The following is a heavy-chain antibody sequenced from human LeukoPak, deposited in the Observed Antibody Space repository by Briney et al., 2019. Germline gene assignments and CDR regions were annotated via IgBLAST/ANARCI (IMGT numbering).Heavy chain of an antibody. D-gene: IGHD3-10*01. CDR3: ARELPMVRGVYNWFDP. CDR2: INHSGST. Sequence: PSETLSLTCAVYGGSSSGYYWSWIRQPPGKGLEWIGEINHSGSTNYNPSLKSRVTISVDTSKNQFSLKLSSVTAADTAVYYCARELPMVRGVYNWFDPWGQGTLVTVSS. V-gene: IGHV4-34*01. J-gene: IGHJ5*02. CDR1: GGSSSGYY.